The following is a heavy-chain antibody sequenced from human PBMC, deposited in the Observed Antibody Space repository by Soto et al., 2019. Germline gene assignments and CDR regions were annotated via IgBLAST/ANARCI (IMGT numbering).Heavy chain of an antibody. CDR3: AREGALKPFSS. Sequence: PGGSLRLSCAASGFSFRDYGMNWVRQAPGKGLEWVSHISGTGVYIHYADAVKGRFTISRDNAKSSVYLQMNSLRAEDTAVYYCAREGALKPFSSWGQGALVTVSS. J-gene: IGHJ5*02. CDR2: ISGTGVYI. CDR1: GFSFRDYG. V-gene: IGHV3-21*01.